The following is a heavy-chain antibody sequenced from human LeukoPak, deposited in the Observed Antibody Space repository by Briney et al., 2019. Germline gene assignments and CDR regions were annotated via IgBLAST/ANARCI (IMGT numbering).Heavy chain of an antibody. V-gene: IGHV4-30-2*01. CDR3: ARGVPRPGIWYSSSWYRGYFDL. Sequence: PSQTLSLTCAVSGGSISSGGYSWSWIRQPPGKGLEWIGYIYHSGSTYYNPSLKSRVTISVDRSKNQFSLKLSSVTAADTAVYYCARGVPRPGIWYSSSWYRGYFDLWGRGTLVTVSS. D-gene: IGHD6-13*01. J-gene: IGHJ2*01. CDR1: GGSISSGGYS. CDR2: IYHSGST.